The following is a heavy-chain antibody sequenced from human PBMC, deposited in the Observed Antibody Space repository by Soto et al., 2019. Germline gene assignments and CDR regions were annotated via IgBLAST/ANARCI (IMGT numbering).Heavy chain of an antibody. CDR2: ISSSSSYT. V-gene: IGHV3-11*06. J-gene: IGHJ3*02. Sequence: PWGSLRLSCAASGFTFSDYYIIWSRHSPVKGLEWVSYISSSSSYTNYADSVKGRFTISRDNAKNSLYLQMNSLRAEDTAVYYCARGPRYSSSWYYGAFDIWGQGTMVTVSS. CDR1: GFTFSDYY. CDR3: ARGPRYSSSWYYGAFDI. D-gene: IGHD6-13*01.